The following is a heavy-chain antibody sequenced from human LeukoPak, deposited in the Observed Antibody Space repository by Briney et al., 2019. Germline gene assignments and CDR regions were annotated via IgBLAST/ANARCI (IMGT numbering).Heavy chain of an antibody. CDR1: GFTFSSYA. CDR2: ISYDGSNK. V-gene: IGHV3-30-3*01. D-gene: IGHD2-15*01. Sequence: PGGSLRLSCAASGFTFSSYAMHWVRQAPGKGLEWVAVISYDGSNKYYADSVKGRFTISRDNSKNTLYLQMNGLRAEDTAVYYCARDLSGPSFYWGQGTLVTVSS. J-gene: IGHJ4*02. CDR3: ARDLSGPSFY.